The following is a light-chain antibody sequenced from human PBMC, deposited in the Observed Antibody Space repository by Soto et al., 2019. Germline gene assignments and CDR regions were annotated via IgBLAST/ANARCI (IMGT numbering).Light chain of an antibody. Sequence: QSVLTQPRSVSGSPGQSVTISCTGTSSDVGRYNYVSWYQQHPGKAPKVMIYDVSERPSGVPDRFSGSKSGNTASLTISGLQAEDEADYYCCSYAGSPRYVFGTGPKLTVL. CDR2: DVS. V-gene: IGLV2-11*01. CDR1: SSDVGRYNY. J-gene: IGLJ1*01. CDR3: CSYAGSPRYV.